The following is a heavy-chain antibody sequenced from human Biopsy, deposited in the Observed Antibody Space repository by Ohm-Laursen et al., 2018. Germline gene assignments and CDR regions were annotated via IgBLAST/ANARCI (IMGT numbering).Heavy chain of an antibody. D-gene: IGHD2-15*01. V-gene: IGHV3-7*01. J-gene: IGHJ4*02. CDR3: ARAYSRGDY. Sequence: SLRLSCAASGFTFSSFWMSWVRQAPGKGLEWVANIKQDGSEKNYVDSVKGRFTISRGNAKNSLLLQMNRLRVEDTAVYYCARAYSRGDYWGQGTLVTVPS. CDR1: GFTFSSFW. CDR2: IKQDGSEK.